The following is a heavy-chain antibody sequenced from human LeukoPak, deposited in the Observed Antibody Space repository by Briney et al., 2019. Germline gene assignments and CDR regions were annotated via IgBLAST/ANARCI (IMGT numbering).Heavy chain of an antibody. D-gene: IGHD4-17*01. V-gene: IGHV7-4-1*02. J-gene: IGHJ4*02. CDR1: GYSFNSQG. Sequence: ASVKVSCKASGYSFNSQGMNWVRQAPGQGLEWMGWINTNTGNPTYAQGFTGRFVFSLDTSVSTAYLQISSLKAEDTAVYYCARVGRDYGEDYWGQGTLVTVSS. CDR3: ARVGRDYGEDY. CDR2: INTNTGNP.